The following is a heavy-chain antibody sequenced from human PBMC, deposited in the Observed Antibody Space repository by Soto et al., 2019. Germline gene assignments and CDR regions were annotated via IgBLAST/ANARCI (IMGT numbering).Heavy chain of an antibody. V-gene: IGHV4-59*01. CDR2: IYYSGST. CDR1: GGSISSYY. D-gene: IGHD2-15*01. J-gene: IGHJ4*02. CDR3: ARDLGYCRGGSCYPGSFDH. Sequence: LSLTCTVSGGSISSYYWSWIRQPPGKGLEWIGYIYYSGSTNYNPSLKSRVTISVDTSKNQFSLKLSSVTAADTAVYYCARDLGYCRGGSCYPGSFDHWGQGTLVTVPS.